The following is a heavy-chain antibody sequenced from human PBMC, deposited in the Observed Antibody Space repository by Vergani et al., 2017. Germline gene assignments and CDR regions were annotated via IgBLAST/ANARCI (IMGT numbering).Heavy chain of an antibody. Sequence: QVQLQESGPGLVKPSQTLSLTCTVSGASINNDFYYWHWIRQPAGKGLEWIGRIYVSGITDYNSSLQSRVSMSVDTSKNQFSLTLTSVTAADTAVYYCARSIAAAGPFDYWGQGTLVTVSS. CDR3: ARSIAAAGPFDY. J-gene: IGHJ4*02. CDR2: IYVSGIT. CDR1: GASINNDFYY. D-gene: IGHD6-13*01. V-gene: IGHV4-61*02.